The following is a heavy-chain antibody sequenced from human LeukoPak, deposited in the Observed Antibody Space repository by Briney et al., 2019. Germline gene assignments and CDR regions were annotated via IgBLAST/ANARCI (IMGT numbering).Heavy chain of an antibody. D-gene: IGHD6-13*01. CDR2: ISYDGSNK. J-gene: IGHJ4*02. CDR1: GFIFNDYA. CDR3: ARGWPPDY. Sequence: PGRSLRLSCAASGFIFNDYAMHLVRQAPGKGLEWVAVISYDGSNKYYADSVKGRFTISRDNSKNTLSLQMNSLRAEDTAVYYCARGWPPDYWGQGTLVTVSS. V-gene: IGHV3-30*04.